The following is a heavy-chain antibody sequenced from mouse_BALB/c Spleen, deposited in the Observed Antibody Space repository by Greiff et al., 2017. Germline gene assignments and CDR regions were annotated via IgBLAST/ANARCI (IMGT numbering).Heavy chain of an antibody. CDR3: ARRYGSSYIGYAMDY. D-gene: IGHD1-1*01. CDR2: IYPGGGYT. Sequence: VQLVESGAELVRPGTSVKISCKASGYTFTNYWLGWVKQRPGHGLEWIGDIYPGGGYTNYNEKFKGKATLTADTSSSTAYMQLSSLTSEDSAVYFCARRYGSSYIGYAMDYWGQGTSVTVSS. CDR1: GYTFTNYW. V-gene: IGHV1-63*02. J-gene: IGHJ4*01.